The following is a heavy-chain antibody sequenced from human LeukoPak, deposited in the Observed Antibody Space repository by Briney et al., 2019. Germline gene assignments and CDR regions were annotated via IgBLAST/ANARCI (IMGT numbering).Heavy chain of an antibody. Sequence: PGGSLRLSCAASGFTFSTYSMNWVRQAPGKGLEWVSYISSGSSAIYYADSVKGRFIISRDNAKDSLYLQMNSLGDEDTAVYYCARGRSPPGVPAPGQRFDPWGQGTLVTVPS. CDR1: GFTFSTYS. J-gene: IGHJ5*02. D-gene: IGHD6-13*01. CDR2: ISSGSSAI. V-gene: IGHV3-48*02. CDR3: ARGRSPPGVPAPGQRFDP.